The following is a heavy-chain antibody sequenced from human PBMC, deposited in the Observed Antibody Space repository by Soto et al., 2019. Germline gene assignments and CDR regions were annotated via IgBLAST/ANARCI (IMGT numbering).Heavy chain of an antibody. D-gene: IGHD5-12*01. CDR3: AREVSRATTPTLGKD. CDR2: IIPIFGTA. J-gene: IGHJ4*02. V-gene: IGHV1-69*01. Sequence: QVQLVQSGAAVKKPGSSVKVSCKASGGTFSSYAISLVRPAPGQGLEWMGGIIPIFGTANYAQKFQGRVTITADESTSTAYMELSSLRSEDTAGYYCAREVSRATTPTLGKDWGQGTLVTVSS. CDR1: GGTFSSYA.